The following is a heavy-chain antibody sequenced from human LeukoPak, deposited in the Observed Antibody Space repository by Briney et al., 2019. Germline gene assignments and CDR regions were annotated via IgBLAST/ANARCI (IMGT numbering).Heavy chain of an antibody. D-gene: IGHD5-24*01. Sequence: ASVKVSCKASGYIFTGYYIPWVRQAPGQGLEWLGWINPNSGGTNYAQKFQGRVTMTRDTSISAAYMELSRLTSDDTAVYYCARMAYGYDPWGQGTLVTVSS. CDR1: GYIFTGYY. CDR3: ARMAYGYDP. J-gene: IGHJ5*02. V-gene: IGHV1-2*02. CDR2: INPNSGGT.